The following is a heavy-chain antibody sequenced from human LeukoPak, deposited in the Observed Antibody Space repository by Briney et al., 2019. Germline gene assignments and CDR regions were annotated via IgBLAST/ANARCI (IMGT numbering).Heavy chain of an antibody. CDR2: ISSSSSYI. CDR3: ADGGVADAFDI. J-gene: IGHJ3*02. V-gene: IGHV3-21*01. D-gene: IGHD3-3*01. CDR1: GFTFSSYT. Sequence: GGSLRLSCAASGFTFSSYTMNWVRQAPGKRLEWVSSISSSSSYIYYADSVKGRFTISRDNARNSLYLQMNSLRAEGTAVYYCADGGVADAFDIWGQGTMVTVSS.